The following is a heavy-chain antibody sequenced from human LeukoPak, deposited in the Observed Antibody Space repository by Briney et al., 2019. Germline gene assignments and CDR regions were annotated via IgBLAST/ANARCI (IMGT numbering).Heavy chain of an antibody. Sequence: GGSLRLSCAASGFTFSSYAMSWVRQAPGKGQEWVSAISGSGGSTYYADSVKGWFTISRDNSKNTLYLQMNSLRAEDTAVYYCAKDSYDFEYYYYGMDVWGQGTTVTVSS. V-gene: IGHV3-23*01. CDR3: AKDSYDFEYYYYGMDV. CDR1: GFTFSSYA. J-gene: IGHJ6*02. D-gene: IGHD3-3*01. CDR2: ISGSGGST.